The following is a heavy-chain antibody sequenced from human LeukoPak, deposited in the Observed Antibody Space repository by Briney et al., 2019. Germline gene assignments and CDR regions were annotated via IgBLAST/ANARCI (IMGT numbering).Heavy chain of an antibody. V-gene: IGHV4-59*08. CDR3: ARSPTLFYFDS. Sequence: PSETLSLTCTVSGGSISNYYWSWIRQPPGKGLEWIGYMLYSGSINYNPSLKSRVTISVDMSKNQFSLKVTSVTAADTAVYFCARSPTLFYFDSWGLGTLVTVSS. CDR2: MLYSGSI. J-gene: IGHJ4*02. CDR1: GGSISNYY.